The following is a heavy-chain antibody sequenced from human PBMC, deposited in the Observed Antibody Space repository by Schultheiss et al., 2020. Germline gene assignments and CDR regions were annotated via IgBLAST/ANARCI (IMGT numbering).Heavy chain of an antibody. J-gene: IGHJ4*02. V-gene: IGHV4-31*03. CDR2: IYYSGST. D-gene: IGHD2-21*02. Sequence: SETLSLTCTVSGGSISSRGYYWSWIRQHPGKGLEWIGYIYYSGSTYYNPSLKSRVTISVDTSKNQFSLKLSSVTAADTAVYYCARDGGDSYFDYWGQGTLVTVSS. CDR1: GGSISSRGYY. CDR3: ARDGGDSYFDY.